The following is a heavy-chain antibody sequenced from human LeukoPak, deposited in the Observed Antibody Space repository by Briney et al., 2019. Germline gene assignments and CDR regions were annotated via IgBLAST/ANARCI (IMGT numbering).Heavy chain of an antibody. CDR2: IYTSGST. V-gene: IGHV4-4*07. CDR1: GGSISSYY. J-gene: IGHJ5*02. CDR3: ARVDREEYDFWSGYPFNWFDP. Sequence: KPSETLSLTCTVSGGSISSYYWSWIRQPAGKGLEWIGRIYTSGSTNYNPSLKSRVTMSVDTSKNQFSLKLSSVTAADTAVYYCARVDREEYDFWSGYPFNWFDPWGQGTLVTVSP. D-gene: IGHD3-3*01.